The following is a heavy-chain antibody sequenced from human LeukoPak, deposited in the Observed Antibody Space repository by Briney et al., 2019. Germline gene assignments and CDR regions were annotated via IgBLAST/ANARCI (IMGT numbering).Heavy chain of an antibody. CDR3: ARSGIWVAVAGPDY. D-gene: IGHD6-19*01. CDR2: IYYSGST. CDR1: GGSISSSSYY. J-gene: IGHJ4*02. Sequence: PSETLSLTCTVSGGSISSSSYYWGWIRQPPGKGLEWIGSIYYSGSTYYNPSLKSRVTISVDTSKNQFSLKLSSVTAADTAVYYCARSGIWVAVAGPDYWGQGTLVTVSS. V-gene: IGHV4-39*07.